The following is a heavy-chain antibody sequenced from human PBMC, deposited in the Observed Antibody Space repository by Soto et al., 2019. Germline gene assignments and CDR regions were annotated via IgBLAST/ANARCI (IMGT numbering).Heavy chain of an antibody. CDR1: GFSFDAYA. CDR3: EKDNALATSYFTH. D-gene: IGHD5-12*01. V-gene: IGHV3-9*01. Sequence: VQLVESGGGLVQPGGSLRLSCAASGFSFDAYAMHWVRHSPGQGLEWVSSIYWNGGTIDYAASVTGRFTISRDNAKTSCYLQMNSLRPEDTALYYCEKDNALATSYFTHWGQGTLVTVSS. J-gene: IGHJ4*02. CDR2: IYWNGGTI.